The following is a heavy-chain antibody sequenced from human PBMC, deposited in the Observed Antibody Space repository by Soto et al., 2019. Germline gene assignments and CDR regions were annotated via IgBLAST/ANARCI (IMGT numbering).Heavy chain of an antibody. V-gene: IGHV3-74*01. CDR2: INSDGSST. CDR1: GFTFSSYW. CDR3: ARSLYSIAEMNWFDP. D-gene: IGHD6-6*01. J-gene: IGHJ5*02. Sequence: GGSLRLSCAASGFTFSSYWMHWVRQAPGKGLVWVSRINSDGSSTSYADSVKGRFTISRDNAKNTLYLQMNSLRAEDTAVYYCARSLYSIAEMNWFDPWGQGTLVTSPQ.